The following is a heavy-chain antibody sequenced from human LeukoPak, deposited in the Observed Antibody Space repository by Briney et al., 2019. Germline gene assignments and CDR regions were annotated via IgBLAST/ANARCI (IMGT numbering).Heavy chain of an antibody. D-gene: IGHD2-15*01. V-gene: IGHV4-34*01. CDR2: INHSGST. CDR3: ARAPRKRGGYRGKYTGSAP. Sequence: SETLSLTCAVYGGSFSGYYWSWIRQPPGKGLEWIGEINHSGSTNYNPSLKNRVTVSVDTSKNQFSLKLSSVTAADTAVYYCARAPRKRGGYRGKYTGSAPGGQGTLVTVSS. J-gene: IGHJ5*02. CDR1: GGSFSGYY.